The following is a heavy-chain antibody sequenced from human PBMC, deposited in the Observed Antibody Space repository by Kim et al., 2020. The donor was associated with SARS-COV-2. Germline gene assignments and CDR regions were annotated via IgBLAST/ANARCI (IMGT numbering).Heavy chain of an antibody. CDR2: IIPLFATT. J-gene: IGHJ2*01. V-gene: IGHV1-69*13. CDR3: ASRYCGGGTCHSEWYYDL. Sequence: SVKVSCKASGGIFSNSAISWVRQAPGQGLQWMGKIIPLFATTDYAQKFQGIVTLTADASTSTAYMELSSLKSDDTAVYYCASRYCGGGTCHSEWYYDLW. D-gene: IGHD2-15*01. CDR1: GGIFSNSA.